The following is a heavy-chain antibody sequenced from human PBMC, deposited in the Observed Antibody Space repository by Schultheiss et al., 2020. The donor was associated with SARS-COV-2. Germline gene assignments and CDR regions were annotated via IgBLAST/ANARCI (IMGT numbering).Heavy chain of an antibody. J-gene: IGHJ5*02. V-gene: IGHV1-69*04. CDR2: IIPILGIA. CDR3: ARELNGFDP. CDR1: GGTFSSYA. Sequence: SVKVSCKASGGTFSSYAISWVRQAPGQGLEWMGRIIPILGIANYAQKFQGRVTITAEESTSTAYMELSRLRSDDTAVYYCARELNGFDPWGQGTLVTVSS.